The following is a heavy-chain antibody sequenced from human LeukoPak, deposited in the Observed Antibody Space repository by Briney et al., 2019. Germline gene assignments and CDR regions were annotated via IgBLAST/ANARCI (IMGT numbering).Heavy chain of an antibody. CDR2: IYKVGST. Sequence: PGGFLRLSCAAYGFTVSSNYMSWVRPAPGEGLEWVSIIYKVGSTFYADSVEGRFTISRDNSKNTLYLQMNSLRVEDTAIYYCARDVGNNSRYGMDVGGQGTTVSVS. CDR3: ARDVGNNSRYGMDV. CDR1: GFTVSSNY. V-gene: IGHV3-66*01. J-gene: IGHJ6*02. D-gene: IGHD1/OR15-1a*01.